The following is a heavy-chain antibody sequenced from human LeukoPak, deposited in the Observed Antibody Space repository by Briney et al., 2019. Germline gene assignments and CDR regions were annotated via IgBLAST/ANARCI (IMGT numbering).Heavy chain of an antibody. Sequence: GESLKISCKGSGYSFTSYWIGWVRQMPGKGLEWMGIIYPGDSDTRYSPSFQGQVTISADKSISTAYLQWSSLKASDAAMYYCARGFFPGGPMADYFDYWGQGTLVTVSS. J-gene: IGHJ4*02. V-gene: IGHV5-51*01. CDR3: ARGFFPGGPMADYFDY. CDR2: IYPGDSDT. D-gene: IGHD3-10*01. CDR1: GYSFTSYW.